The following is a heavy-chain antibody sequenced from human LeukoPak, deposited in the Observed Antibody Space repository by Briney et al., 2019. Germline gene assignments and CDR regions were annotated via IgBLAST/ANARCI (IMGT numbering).Heavy chain of an antibody. V-gene: IGHV4-34*01. CDR3: AASQSDYYNSGTYHKVHY. CDR1: GESFNGYY. D-gene: IGHD3-10*01. Sequence: PSETLSLTCAVYGESFNGYYRSWIRQPPGKGLEWIGFIYDNEKTHYSPSFESRVTISGDTSNNHFSLTLNFVTAADTAIYYCAASQSDYYNSGTYHKVHYWGRGALVTVSS. CDR2: IYDNEKT. J-gene: IGHJ4*02.